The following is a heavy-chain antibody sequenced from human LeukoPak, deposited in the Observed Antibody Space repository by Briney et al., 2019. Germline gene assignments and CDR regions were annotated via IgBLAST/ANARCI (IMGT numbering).Heavy chain of an antibody. J-gene: IGHJ6*02. CDR3: ARDPDRFGDYDYGMDV. CDR2: IKTDGSEK. CDR1: GFTFSNYW. V-gene: IGHV3-7*01. D-gene: IGHD3-10*01. Sequence: PGGSLRLSCEGSGFTFSNYWMGWVRQAPGKGLQWVANIKTDGSEKYYVDSVKGRFTISRDNAKNSLYLQMNSLRAEDTAVYYCARDPDRFGDYDYGMDVWGQGTTVTVSS.